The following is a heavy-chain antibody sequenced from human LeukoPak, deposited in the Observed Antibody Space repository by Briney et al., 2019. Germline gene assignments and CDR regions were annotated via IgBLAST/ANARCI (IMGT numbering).Heavy chain of an antibody. J-gene: IGHJ4*02. D-gene: IGHD5-24*01. CDR2: IYYSGST. CDR1: GGSISSGGYY. CDR3: AREAPGRDGYNVFDY. Sequence: SEALSLTCTVSGGSISSGGYYWSWIRQHPGKGLEWTGYIYYSGSTYYNPSLKSRVTISVDTSKNQFSLKLSSVTAADTAVYYCAREAPGRDGYNVFDYWGQGTLVTVSS. V-gene: IGHV4-31*03.